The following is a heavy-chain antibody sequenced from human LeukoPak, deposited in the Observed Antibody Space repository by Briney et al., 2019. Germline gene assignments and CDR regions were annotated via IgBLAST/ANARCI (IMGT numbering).Heavy chain of an antibody. CDR3: ARPGDGYSDAFDI. CDR1: GYSINNGFY. J-gene: IGHJ3*02. V-gene: IGHV4-38-2*02. D-gene: IGHD5-24*01. Sequence: SETLSLTCTVSGYSINNGFYWGWIRQPPGKGLEWIGSIYHSERTHYNPSLKSRVTISVDTSKDQFSLKLSSVTAADTAVYYCARPGDGYSDAFDIWGQGTMVTVSS. CDR2: IYHSERT.